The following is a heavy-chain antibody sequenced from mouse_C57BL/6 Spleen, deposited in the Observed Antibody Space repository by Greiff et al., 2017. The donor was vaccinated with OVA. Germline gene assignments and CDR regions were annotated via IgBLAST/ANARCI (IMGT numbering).Heavy chain of an antibody. V-gene: IGHV1-82*01. CDR3: AREAYYDYDGYFDV. J-gene: IGHJ1*03. D-gene: IGHD2-4*01. CDR1: GYAFSSSW. CDR2: IYPGDGDT. Sequence: LQESGPELVKPGASVKISCKASGYAFSSSWMNWVKQRPGKGLEWIGRIYPGDGDTNYNGKFKGKATLTADKSSSTAYMQLSSLTSEDSAVYFCAREAYYDYDGYFDVWGTGTTVTVSS.